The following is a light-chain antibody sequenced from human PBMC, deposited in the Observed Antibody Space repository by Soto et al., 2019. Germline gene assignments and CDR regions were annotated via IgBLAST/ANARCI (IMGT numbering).Light chain of an antibody. Sequence: EFVLTQSPGTLSLSPGERATLSCRTSQSVSSTYLAWYQQKPGQAPRLLIYSTSNRATGIPDRFSGSGSGTDFTLTISRLEPEDFAVYYCQQYVSSWTFGQGTKV. CDR2: STS. CDR3: QQYVSSWT. V-gene: IGKV3-20*01. J-gene: IGKJ1*01. CDR1: QSVSSTY.